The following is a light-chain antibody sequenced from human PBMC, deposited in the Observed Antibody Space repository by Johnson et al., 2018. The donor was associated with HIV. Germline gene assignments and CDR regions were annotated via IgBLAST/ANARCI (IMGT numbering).Light chain of an antibody. Sequence: QSILTQPPSVSAAPGQKVTISCSGTNSNIGSNSVSWYHDVPGTAPKLLIYENNKRPSGITDRFSASKSGTSATLDITGLQPGDEADYYCLAWDTSLRAPYGFGTGTKVTVL. CDR2: ENN. V-gene: IGLV1-51*01. CDR3: LAWDTSLRAPYG. CDR1: NSNIGSNS. J-gene: IGLJ1*01.